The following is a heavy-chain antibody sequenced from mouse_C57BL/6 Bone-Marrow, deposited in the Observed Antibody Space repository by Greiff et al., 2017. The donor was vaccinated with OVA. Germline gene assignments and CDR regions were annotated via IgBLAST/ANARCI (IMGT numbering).Heavy chain of an antibody. CDR1: GFTFSDYY. V-gene: IGHV5-16*01. D-gene: IGHD1-1*01. J-gene: IGHJ1*03. CDR3: ARDPYYYGSSERYFDV. CDR2: INYDGSST. Sequence: EVKLVESEGGLVQPGSSMKLSCTASGFTFSDYYMAWVRQVPEKGLEWVANINYDGSSTYYLDSLKSRFIISRDNAKNILYLQMSSLKSEDTATYYCARDPYYYGSSERYFDVWGTGTTVTVSS.